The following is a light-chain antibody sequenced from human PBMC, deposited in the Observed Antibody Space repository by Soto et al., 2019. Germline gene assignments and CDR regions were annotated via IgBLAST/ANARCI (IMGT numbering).Light chain of an antibody. Sequence: DIHMTQSSSSLSASVGDRVIITCRASQSVSSYLNWYQQKLGKAPKLLISAASNLQSGVPSRFSGSGSGTEFTLTISGLEVEDFAIYFCQQSFTTPPYTFGQGTRL. CDR1: QSVSSY. J-gene: IGKJ2*01. V-gene: IGKV1-39*01. CDR3: QQSFTTPPYT. CDR2: AAS.